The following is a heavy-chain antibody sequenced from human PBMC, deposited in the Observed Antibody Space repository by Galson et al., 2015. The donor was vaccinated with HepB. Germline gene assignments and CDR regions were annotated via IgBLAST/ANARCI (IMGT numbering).Heavy chain of an antibody. V-gene: IGHV6-1*01. CDR2: TYYRSNWYY. D-gene: IGHD3-3*01. Sequence: CAISGDSVSSNSASWNWIRQSPSRGLEWLGRTYYRSNWYYDYAVFVKSRITINPDTSRNQFSLQLSSVTPEDTAIYYCTRALGKIRFLAPPFYFDHWGQGALVTVSS. CDR3: TRALGKIRFLAPPFYFDH. CDR1: GDSVSSNSAS. J-gene: IGHJ4*02.